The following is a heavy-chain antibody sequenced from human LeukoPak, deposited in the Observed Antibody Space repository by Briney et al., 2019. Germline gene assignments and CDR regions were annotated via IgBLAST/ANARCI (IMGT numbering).Heavy chain of an antibody. CDR2: IYRGGKT. V-gene: IGHV3-66*02. CDR1: GLTVSSNC. Sequence: GGSLRLSCAASGLTVSSNCMSWVRQAPGKGLEWVSIIYRGGKTYYADSVEGRFTISRDNSKNTLYLQMNSLRAEETAVYYCARVGYSSSWHYYMDVWGKGTTVTVSS. J-gene: IGHJ6*03. CDR3: ARVGYSSSWHYYMDV. D-gene: IGHD6-13*01.